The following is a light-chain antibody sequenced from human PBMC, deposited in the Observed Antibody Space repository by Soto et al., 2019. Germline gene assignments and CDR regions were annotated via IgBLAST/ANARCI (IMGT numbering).Light chain of an antibody. CDR3: MQGTLGPWT. V-gene: IGKV2-30*01. J-gene: IGKJ1*01. CDR2: KVS. CDR1: QSLVYSDGDTY. Sequence: DVVMTQSPLSLPVTLGQPASISCRSSQSLVYSDGDTYLHWFQQRPGQSPRRLIYKVSNRDSGVPDRFSRSGSGTDFTLKISRVEAEDVGVYYCMQGTLGPWTFGQGTKVAIK.